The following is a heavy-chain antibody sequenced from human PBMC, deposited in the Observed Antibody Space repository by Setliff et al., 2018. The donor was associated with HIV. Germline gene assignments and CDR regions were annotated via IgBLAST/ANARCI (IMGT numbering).Heavy chain of an antibody. V-gene: IGHV4-59*01. CDR3: ARGNYDTSDYYTDFYYYYMDV. D-gene: IGHD3-22*01. CDR1: GDPISTYY. CDR2: VYYSGST. Sequence: SETLSLTCTVSGDPISTYYWSWVRKPPGKGLEWIGYVYYSGSTSYSPSLRGRVTMSVDPSKNQFSLKLNSVTAANTAIYYCARGNYDTSDYYTDFYYYYMDVWGKGTAVTAP. J-gene: IGHJ6*03.